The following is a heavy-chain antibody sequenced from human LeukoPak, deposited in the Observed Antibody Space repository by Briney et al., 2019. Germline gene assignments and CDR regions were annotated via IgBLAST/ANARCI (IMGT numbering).Heavy chain of an antibody. CDR2: IGIDSGNT. CDR3: ARDHNCAFDN. V-gene: IGHV3-48*01. Sequence: GGSLRLSCTASGFPFIEYSMNWVRQVPGKGLEWISYIGIDSGNTKYADSVRGRFTISADKAKNSLYLQMNSLRVEDTAVYYCARDHNCAFDNWGQGTTVTVSS. CDR1: GFPFIEYS. D-gene: IGHD1-1*01. J-gene: IGHJ4*03.